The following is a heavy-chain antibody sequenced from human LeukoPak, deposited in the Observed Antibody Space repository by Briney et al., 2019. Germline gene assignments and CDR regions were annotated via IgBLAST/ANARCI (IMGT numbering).Heavy chain of an antibody. Sequence: GGSLRLSCTVSGFTVSSNSMSWVRQAPGKGLEWVSFIYSGGNTHYSDSVKGRFTISRDNAKNSLYLQMNSLRAEDTAVYYCARDTTIRGYSYGFFDYWGQGTLVTVSS. J-gene: IGHJ4*02. CDR2: IYSGGNT. V-gene: IGHV3-53*01. CDR1: GFTVSSNS. D-gene: IGHD5-18*01. CDR3: ARDTTIRGYSYGFFDY.